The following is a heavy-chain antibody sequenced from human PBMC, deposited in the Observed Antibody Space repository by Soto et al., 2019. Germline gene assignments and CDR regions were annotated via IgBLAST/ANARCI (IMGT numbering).Heavy chain of an antibody. CDR3: AGDDYKDGGNNWFDP. CDR1: GGSITNYY. D-gene: IGHD3-16*01. Sequence: PSETLSLTCTVSGGSITNYYWSWIRQPAGKGLEWIGRIYTKERTNYNLSFRNRVTMSVDTSKNQFSLKLDAVTAADTAVYYCAGDDYKDGGNNWFDPWGQGTLVTVSS. CDR2: IYTKERT. V-gene: IGHV4-4*07. J-gene: IGHJ5*02.